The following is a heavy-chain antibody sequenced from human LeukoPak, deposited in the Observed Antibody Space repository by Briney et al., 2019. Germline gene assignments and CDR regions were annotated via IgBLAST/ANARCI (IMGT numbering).Heavy chain of an antibody. CDR3: AMQPRAGESDY. V-gene: IGHV4-38-2*02. D-gene: IGHD3-10*01. CDR1: GYSISSGYY. CDR2: IYHSGST. Sequence: SETLSLTCTVSGYSISSGYYWGWIRQPPGKGLEWIGSIYHSGSTYYNPSLKSRVTISVDTSKNQFSLKLSSVTAADTAVYYCAMQPRAGESDYWGQGTLVTVSS. J-gene: IGHJ4*02.